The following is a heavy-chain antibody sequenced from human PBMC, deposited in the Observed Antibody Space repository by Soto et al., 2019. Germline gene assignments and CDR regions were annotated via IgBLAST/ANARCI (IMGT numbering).Heavy chain of an antibody. CDR2: IKSKTDGGRT. CDR3: TTRLRGYFQH. V-gene: IGHV3-15*01. CDR1: GFTFSNAW. Sequence: GGSLRLSCAASGFTFSNAWMSWVRQAPGKGLEWVGRIKSKTDGGRTDYAAPVKGRFTISRDDSKNTLYLQMNSLKTEDTAVYYCTTRLRGYFQHWGQGTLVTVSS. J-gene: IGHJ1*01.